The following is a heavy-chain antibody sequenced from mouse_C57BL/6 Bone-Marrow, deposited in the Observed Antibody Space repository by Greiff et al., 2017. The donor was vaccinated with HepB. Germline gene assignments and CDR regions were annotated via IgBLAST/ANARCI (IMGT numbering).Heavy chain of an antibody. CDR1: GFTFSSYA. J-gene: IGHJ3*01. V-gene: IGHV5-4*03. D-gene: IGHD1-1*01. Sequence: VKLVESGGGLVKPGGSLKLSCAASGFTFSSYAMSWVRQTPEKRLEWVATISDGGSYTYYPDNVKGRFTISRDNAKNNLYLQMSHLKSEDTAMYYCARGYYGSSYAWFAYWGQGTLVTVSA. CDR2: ISDGGSYT. CDR3: ARGYYGSSYAWFAY.